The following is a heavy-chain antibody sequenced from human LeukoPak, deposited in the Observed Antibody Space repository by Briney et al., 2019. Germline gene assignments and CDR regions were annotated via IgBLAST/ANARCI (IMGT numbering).Heavy chain of an antibody. CDR2: IYYSGST. CDR3: ASGATVVTMSFDY. CDR1: GGSISSSSYY. D-gene: IGHD4-23*01. Sequence: PSETLSLTCTVSGGSISSSSYYWGWIRQPPGKGLEWIGSIYYSGSTYYNPSLKSRVTISVDTSKNQFSLKLSSVTAADTAVYYCASGATVVTMSFDYWGQGTLVTVSS. J-gene: IGHJ4*02. V-gene: IGHV4-39*07.